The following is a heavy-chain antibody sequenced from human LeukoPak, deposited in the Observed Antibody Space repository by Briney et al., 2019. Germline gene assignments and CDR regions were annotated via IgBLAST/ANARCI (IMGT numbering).Heavy chain of an antibody. CDR3: ASNYDSSGYYRW. V-gene: IGHV1-69*13. D-gene: IGHD3-22*01. CDR1: GGTFSSYA. Sequence: SVKVSCKASGGTFSSYAISWVRQAPGQGLEWMGGIIPIFGTANYAQKFQGRVTITANESTSTAYMELSSLRSEDTAVYYCASNYDSSGYYRWWGQGTLVTVSS. J-gene: IGHJ4*02. CDR2: IIPIFGTA.